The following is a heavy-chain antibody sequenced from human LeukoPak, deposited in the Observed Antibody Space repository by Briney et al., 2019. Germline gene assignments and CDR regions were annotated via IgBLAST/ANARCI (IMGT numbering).Heavy chain of an antibody. V-gene: IGHV3-21*01. CDR2: ISSGSSYI. CDR1: GFTVSSNY. D-gene: IGHD3-9*01. Sequence: GGSLRLSCAASGFTVSSNYMSWVRQGPGKGLEWVSSISSGSSYIYYADSVKGRFTISRDNAKNSLYLQMNSLRAEGTAVYYCARVKIIYDILTGYPHFDYWGQGTLVTVSS. J-gene: IGHJ4*02. CDR3: ARVKIIYDILTGYPHFDY.